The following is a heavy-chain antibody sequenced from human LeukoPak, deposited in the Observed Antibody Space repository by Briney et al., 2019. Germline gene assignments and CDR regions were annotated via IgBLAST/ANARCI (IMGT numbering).Heavy chain of an antibody. J-gene: IGHJ4*02. CDR3: ARGSYFEVYDY. D-gene: IGHD1-26*01. CDR1: GGSISSYY. V-gene: IGHV4-59*01. CDR2: IYYSGST. Sequence: SETLSLTCTVSGGSISSYYWSWIRRPPGKGLEWIGYIYYSGSTNYNPSLKSRVTISVDTSKNQFSLKLSSVTAADTAVYYCARGSYFEVYDYWGQGTLVTVSS.